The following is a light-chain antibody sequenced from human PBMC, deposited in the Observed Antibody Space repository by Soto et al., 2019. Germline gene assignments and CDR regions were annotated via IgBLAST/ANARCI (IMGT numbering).Light chain of an antibody. CDR3: QQFNNWPPWT. J-gene: IGKJ1*01. V-gene: IGKV1-5*03. CDR1: QSISAW. Sequence: DIQMTQSPSTLSASVGDRVSINCRASQSISAWLAWYQQKPGKAPRLLIYKASTLEIGVPSRFSGSGSGTEFTLTISILQSEDFAVYYCQQFNNWPPWTFGQGTKVDIK. CDR2: KAS.